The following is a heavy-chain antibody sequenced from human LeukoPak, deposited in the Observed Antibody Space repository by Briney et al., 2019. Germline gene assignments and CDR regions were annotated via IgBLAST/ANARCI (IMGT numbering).Heavy chain of an antibody. V-gene: IGHV1-2*02. Sequence: ASVKVSCKASGYTFTGYYMHWVRQAPGQGLEWMGWINPNSGGTNYAQKFQGRVTMTTDTSTSTAYMELRSLRSHDTAVYYCGRDRWGGSYFDCWGQRTLVTVSS. CDR3: GRDRWGGSYFDC. D-gene: IGHD3-16*01. J-gene: IGHJ4*02. CDR2: INPNSGGT. CDR1: GYTFTGYY.